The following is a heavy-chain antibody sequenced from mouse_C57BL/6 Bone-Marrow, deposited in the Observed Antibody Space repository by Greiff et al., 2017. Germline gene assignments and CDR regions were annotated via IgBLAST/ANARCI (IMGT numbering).Heavy chain of an antibody. CDR2: IFPGSGST. Sequence: VQLKESGAELMKPGASVKLSCTATGFTFTGDWIEWVKQRPGQGLEWIGEIFPGSGSTNYNEKFKGKATFTADTSSNTAFMQLSSLTTEDSALYSCARSNQDQYCEVGGRGTTATVTA. V-gene: IGHV1-9*01. CDR1: GFTFTGDW. J-gene: IGHJ1*03. CDR3: ARSNQDQYCEV. D-gene: IGHD2-5*01.